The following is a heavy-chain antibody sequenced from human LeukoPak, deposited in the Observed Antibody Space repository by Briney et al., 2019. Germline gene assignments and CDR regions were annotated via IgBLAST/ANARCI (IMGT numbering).Heavy chain of an antibody. CDR1: GFTFSSYE. D-gene: IGHD6-13*01. CDR3: ARVGDYSSSWYYAYYYYYYMDV. CDR2: ISSSGSTI. J-gene: IGHJ6*03. Sequence: GGSLRLSCAASGFTFSSYEMNWVRQAPGKGLEWVSYISSSGSTIYYADSVKGRFTISRDNAKNSLYLQMNSLRAEDTAVYYCARVGDYSSSWYYAYYYYYYMDVWGKGTTVTVSS. V-gene: IGHV3-48*03.